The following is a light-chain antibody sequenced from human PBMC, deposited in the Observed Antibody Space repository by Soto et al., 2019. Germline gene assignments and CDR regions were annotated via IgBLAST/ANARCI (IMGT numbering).Light chain of an antibody. Sequence: EIVLTQSPATLSLSPGERATLSCRAILSVSSYLAWYQQKPGQAPRLLIYDASNGATGIPARFSGSGSGTDFTLTISSLEPDEFAVYYSQQRSNWPLTFGGGTKVEIK. CDR1: LSVSSY. CDR2: DAS. V-gene: IGKV3-11*01. J-gene: IGKJ4*01. CDR3: QQRSNWPLT.